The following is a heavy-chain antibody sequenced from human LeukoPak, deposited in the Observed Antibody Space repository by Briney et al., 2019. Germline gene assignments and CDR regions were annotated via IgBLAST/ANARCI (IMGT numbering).Heavy chain of an antibody. J-gene: IGHJ4*02. Sequence: ASVKVSCKASGYTFTGYYMHWVRQAPGQGLEWMGWINPNSGGTNYAQKFQGRVTMTRDTSISTAYMELSRLRSDDTAVYYCARGRPTYYYGSGRVELDYWGQGTLVTVSS. CDR2: INPNSGGT. CDR3: ARGRPTYYYGSGRVELDY. D-gene: IGHD3-10*01. CDR1: GYTFTGYY. V-gene: IGHV1-2*02.